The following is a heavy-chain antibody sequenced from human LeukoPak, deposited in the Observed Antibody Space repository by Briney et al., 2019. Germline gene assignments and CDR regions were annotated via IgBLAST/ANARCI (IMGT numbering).Heavy chain of an antibody. CDR1: GGSISSYY. V-gene: IGHV4-59*01. CDR3: ARGNDFWSGYLFDP. CDR2: IYYSGST. Sequence: SETLSLTCTVSGGSISSYYWSWIRQPPGKGLEWIGYIYYSGSTNYNPSLKSRVTISVDTSKNQFSLKLSSLTAADTAVYYCARGNDFWSGYLFDPWGQGTLVTVSS. D-gene: IGHD3-3*01. J-gene: IGHJ5*02.